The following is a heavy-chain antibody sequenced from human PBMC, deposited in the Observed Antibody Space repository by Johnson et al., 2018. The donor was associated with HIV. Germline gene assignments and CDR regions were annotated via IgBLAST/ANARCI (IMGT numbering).Heavy chain of an antibody. CDR1: GFTVSSNY. CDR3: ATGFGPAFEM. CDR2: IKSKTDGGTT. Sequence: VQLVESGGGWVQPGRSLRVSCAASGFTVSSNYMSWVRQAPGKGLEWVGRIKSKTDGGTTDYAAPVKGRFTISRDDSKNTLYLQMNSLKTEDTAVYYCATGFGPAFEMWGQGTMVTVSS. V-gene: IGHV3-15*01. D-gene: IGHD3-16*01. J-gene: IGHJ3*02.